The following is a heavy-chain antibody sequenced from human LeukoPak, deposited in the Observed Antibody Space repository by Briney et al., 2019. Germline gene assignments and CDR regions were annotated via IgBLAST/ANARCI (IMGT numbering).Heavy chain of an antibody. J-gene: IGHJ6*02. CDR2: INHSGST. V-gene: IGHV4-34*01. Sequence: SETLSLTCAVYGGSFSGYYWSWIRQPPGKGLEWIGEINHSGSTNYNPSLRSRVTISVDTSKNQSSLKLSSVTAADTAVYYCARRDGYNYAAPPNYYYYGMDVWGQGTTVTVSS. CDR1: GGSFSGYY. D-gene: IGHD5-24*01. CDR3: ARRDGYNYAAPPNYYYYGMDV.